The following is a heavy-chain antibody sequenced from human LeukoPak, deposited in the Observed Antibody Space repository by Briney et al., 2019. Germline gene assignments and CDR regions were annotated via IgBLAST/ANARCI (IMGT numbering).Heavy chain of an antibody. D-gene: IGHD3-16*01. Sequence: SVKVSCKASGGTFSSYAISWVRQAPGQGLEWMGGIIPIFGTADYAQKFQGRVTITTDESTSTAYMELSSLRSEDTAVYYCARDALYGHYYYYMDVWGKGTTVTVSS. V-gene: IGHV1-69*05. CDR1: GGTFSSYA. CDR2: IIPIFGTA. CDR3: ARDALYGHYYYYMDV. J-gene: IGHJ6*03.